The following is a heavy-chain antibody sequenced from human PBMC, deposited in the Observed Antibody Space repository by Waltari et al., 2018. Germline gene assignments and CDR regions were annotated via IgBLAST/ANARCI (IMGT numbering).Heavy chain of an antibody. CDR2: IYSGGSR. D-gene: IGHD3-16*01. V-gene: IGHV3-66*02. CDR1: GFTVSSNF. J-gene: IGHJ6*02. CDR3: AREKGPYHYYAMDV. Sequence: VHLLESGGGLVQPGGSLRLSCAASGFTVSSNFMSWVRQAPGKGLVWVSVIYSGGSRSFADSVKGRFTISRDNSKNMLYLQMDSLRAEDTAVYYCAREKGPYHYYAMDVWGQGTTVTVSS.